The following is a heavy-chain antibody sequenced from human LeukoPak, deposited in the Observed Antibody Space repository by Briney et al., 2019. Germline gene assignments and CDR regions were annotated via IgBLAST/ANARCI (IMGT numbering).Heavy chain of an antibody. CDR3: ARGPNANGYGMDV. Sequence: ASVKVSCKASGYTFKSYDLTWVRQATGQGLEWMGWMSPNSGITGYGQKFQGRVSMTRNTSISTAYMELSSLRSEDTAVYYCARGPNANGYGMDVWGQGTTVTVSS. CDR2: MSPNSGIT. CDR1: GYTFKSYD. V-gene: IGHV1-8*01. J-gene: IGHJ6*02.